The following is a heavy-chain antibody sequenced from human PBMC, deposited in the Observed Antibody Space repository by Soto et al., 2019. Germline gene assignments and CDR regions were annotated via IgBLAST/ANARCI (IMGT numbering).Heavy chain of an antibody. J-gene: IGHJ4*02. V-gene: IGHV4-34*01. CDR1: GGSFSGYY. Sequence: SETLSLTCAVYGGSFSGYYWSWIRHPPGKGLEWIGEINHSGSTNYNPSLKSRVTISVDTSKNQFSLKLSSVTAADTAVYYCARGPLILIFFFLCRHKSDDYFDYWGQGTLVTVSS. D-gene: IGHD3-9*01. CDR2: INHSGST. CDR3: ARGPLILIFFFLCRHKSDDYFDY.